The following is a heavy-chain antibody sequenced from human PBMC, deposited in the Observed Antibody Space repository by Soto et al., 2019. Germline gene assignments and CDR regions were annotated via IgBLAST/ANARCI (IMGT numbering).Heavy chain of an antibody. J-gene: IGHJ4*02. Sequence: QVQLVESGGGVVQPGRSLRLSCAASGFTFNSYAMNWVRQAPGKGLEWVSVISYDGSTEYYADSVRGRFTIARDNSKNTLYLQMNSLSAEDTAVYYCARIWLDFVVVRIPSAWGVSDNWGQGTLVTVSS. CDR1: GFTFNSYA. D-gene: IGHD2-15*01. CDR3: ARIWLDFVVVRIPSAWGVSDN. V-gene: IGHV3-30-3*01. CDR2: ISYDGSTE.